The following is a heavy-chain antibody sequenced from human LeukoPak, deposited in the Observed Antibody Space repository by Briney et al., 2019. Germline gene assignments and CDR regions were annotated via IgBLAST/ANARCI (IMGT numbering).Heavy chain of an antibody. Sequence: ASVKVSCKVSGYTLTELSMHWVRQAPGKGLEWMGGFDPEDGETIYAQKFQGRVTMTEDTSTDTAYMALSSLRSEDTAVYYCATASPYDFWSGYLPFDYWGQGTLVTVSS. V-gene: IGHV1-24*01. J-gene: IGHJ4*02. CDR2: FDPEDGET. CDR3: ATASPYDFWSGYLPFDY. D-gene: IGHD3-3*01. CDR1: GYTLTELS.